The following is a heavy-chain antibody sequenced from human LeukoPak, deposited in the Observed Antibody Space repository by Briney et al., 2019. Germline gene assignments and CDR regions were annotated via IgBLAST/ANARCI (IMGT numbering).Heavy chain of an antibody. D-gene: IGHD3-10*01. CDR1: RGSFSGYY. V-gene: IGHV4-34*01. CDR3: ASTYGSGSYFYYYYCMDV. Sequence: KPSETLSLTCAVYRGSFSGYYWSWIRQPPGKGLEWIGEINHSGSTNYNPSLKSRVTISVDTSKNQFSLKLRSVTAADTAVYYCASTYGSGSYFYYYYCMDVWGKGTTVTVSS. J-gene: IGHJ6*03. CDR2: INHSGST.